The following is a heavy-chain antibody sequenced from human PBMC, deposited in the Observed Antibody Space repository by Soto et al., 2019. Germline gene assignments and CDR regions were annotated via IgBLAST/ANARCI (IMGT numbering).Heavy chain of an antibody. D-gene: IGHD2-15*01. CDR1: GGTFSSYS. J-gene: IGHJ4*01. CDR2: IIPIFGTA. V-gene: IGHV1-69*06. Sequence: SVKVSCKAPGGTFSSYSISWVRQAPGQGLEWLGGIIPIFGTANYAQKFQGRVTITADTSTSTAYMELGSLGSEDTAVYYCARERVAEGPFDYWG. CDR3: ARERVAEGPFDY.